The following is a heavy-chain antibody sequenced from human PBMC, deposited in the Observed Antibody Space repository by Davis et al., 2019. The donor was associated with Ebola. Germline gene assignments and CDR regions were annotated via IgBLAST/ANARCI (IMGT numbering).Heavy chain of an antibody. V-gene: IGHV4-59*08. CDR3: AGASRITMMS. D-gene: IGHD3-22*01. Sequence: MPGGSLRLSCTVSGDSISSVYWSWIRQPPGMGLEWIGYIGYSGNTYYNPSLKSRVTISVDTSKNQFSLKLSSVTAADTAVYYCAGASRITMMSWGQGTLVTVSS. CDR1: GDSISSVY. J-gene: IGHJ5*02. CDR2: IGYSGNT.